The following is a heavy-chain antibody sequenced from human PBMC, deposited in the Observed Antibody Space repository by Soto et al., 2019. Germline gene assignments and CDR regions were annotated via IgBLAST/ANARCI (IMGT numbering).Heavy chain of an antibody. CDR2: ISYDGSNK. V-gene: IGHV3-30-3*01. CDR3: ARDTETYGIAVAGTKDY. J-gene: IGHJ4*02. CDR1: GFTFSSYA. Sequence: PGGSLRLSCAASGFTFSSYAMHWARQAPGKGLEWVAVISYDGSNKYYADSVKGRFTISRDNSKNTLYLQMNSLRAEDTAVYYCARDTETYGIAVAGTKDYWGQGTLVTVSS. D-gene: IGHD6-19*01.